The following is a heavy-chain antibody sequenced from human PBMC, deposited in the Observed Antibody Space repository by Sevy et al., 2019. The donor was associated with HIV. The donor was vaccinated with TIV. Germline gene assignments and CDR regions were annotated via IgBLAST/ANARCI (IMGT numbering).Heavy chain of an antibody. Sequence: ASVKVSCKASGYSFTSYGISWVRQAPGQGLEWMGWISTLNVNTNNAQPFQGRVTMTTDTSTSTAYMELRSLRSDDTAMYYCARDDCSNLSCHGSLLYWGQGTLVTVSS. CDR1: GYSFTSYG. J-gene: IGHJ4*02. CDR3: ARDDCSNLSCHGSLLY. V-gene: IGHV1-18*01. D-gene: IGHD2-2*01. CDR2: ISTLNVNT.